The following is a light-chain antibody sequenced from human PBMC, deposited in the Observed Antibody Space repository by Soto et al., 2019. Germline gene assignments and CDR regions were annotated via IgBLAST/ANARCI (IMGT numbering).Light chain of an antibody. CDR3: QQYNNWPPWT. J-gene: IGKJ1*01. V-gene: IGKV3-15*01. CDR2: GAS. Sequence: EIVLTQSPATLSVSPVERATLSCRASQSVSTNLAWYQQKPGQAPRLLIYGASTSATAIPARFRGSGSGTEFTLTISSLQSEDFAIYYCQQYNNWPPWTFGQGTKVEIK. CDR1: QSVSTN.